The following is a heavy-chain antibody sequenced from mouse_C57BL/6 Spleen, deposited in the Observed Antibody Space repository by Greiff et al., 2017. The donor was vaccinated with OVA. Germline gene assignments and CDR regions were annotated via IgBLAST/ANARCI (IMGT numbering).Heavy chain of an antibody. CDR3: ARAYYDCDGRYFDV. V-gene: IGHV5-16*01. D-gene: IGHD2-4*01. CDR1: GFTFSDYY. Sequence: EVMLVESEGGLVQPGSSMKLSCTASGFTFSDYYMAWVRQVPEKGLEWVANINYDGSSTYYLESLKSRFIISRDNAKNILYLQMSSLKSEDTATYYCARAYYDCDGRYFDVWGTGTTVTVSS. J-gene: IGHJ1*03. CDR2: INYDGSST.